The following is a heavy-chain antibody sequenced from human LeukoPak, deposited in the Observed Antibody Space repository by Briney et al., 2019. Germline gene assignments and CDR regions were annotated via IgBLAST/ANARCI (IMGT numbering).Heavy chain of an antibody. D-gene: IGHD2-15*01. CDR3: ARPGQSSWWVYFNY. Sequence: SETLSPTCTVSGGFSSFYYWTWIRQPPGEGLEWIGNIHTSGSTDYSPSLKSRVTVSIDTSKNQFSLRLSSVTAADTAVYYCARPGQSSWWVYFNYWGQGTLVTVSS. J-gene: IGHJ4*02. CDR1: GGFSSFYY. CDR2: IHTSGST. V-gene: IGHV4-4*09.